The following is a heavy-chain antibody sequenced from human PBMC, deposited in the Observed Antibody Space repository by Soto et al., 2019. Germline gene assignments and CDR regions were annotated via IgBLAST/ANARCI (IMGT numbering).Heavy chain of an antibody. CDR1: GYTFTSYA. J-gene: IGHJ4*02. CDR3: ARVPYGDYATLNFDY. CDR2: INAGNGNT. Sequence: ASVKVSCKXSGYTFTSYAMHWVRQAPGQRLEWMGWINAGNGNTKYSQKFQGRVTITRDTSASTAYMELSSLRSEDTAVYYCARVPYGDYATLNFDYWGQGTLVTVSS. V-gene: IGHV1-3*01. D-gene: IGHD4-17*01.